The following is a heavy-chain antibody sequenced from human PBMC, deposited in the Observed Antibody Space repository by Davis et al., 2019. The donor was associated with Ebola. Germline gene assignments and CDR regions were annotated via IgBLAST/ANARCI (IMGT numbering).Heavy chain of an antibody. J-gene: IGHJ5*02. CDR1: GFTFSSYS. V-gene: IGHV3-21*01. CDR3: ARGIVVVVAATRGSWFDP. D-gene: IGHD2-15*01. CDR2: ISSSSSYI. Sequence: GESLKISCAASGFTFSSYSMKWVRQAPGKGLEWVSSISSSSSYIYYADSVKGRFTISSDNAKNSLYLQMNSLRAEDTAVYYCARGIVVVVAATRGSWFDPWGQGTLVTVSS.